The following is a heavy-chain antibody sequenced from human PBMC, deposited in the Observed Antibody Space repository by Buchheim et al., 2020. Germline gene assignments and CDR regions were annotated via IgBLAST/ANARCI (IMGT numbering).Heavy chain of an antibody. J-gene: IGHJ4*02. CDR2: IKSKTDGGTT. D-gene: IGHD2-15*01. CDR1: GGSISNSDSYY. Sequence: QLQESGPGLVKPSETLSLTCTVSGGSISNSDSYYWGWIRQPPGKGLEWVGRIKSKTDGGTTDYAAPVKGRFTISRDDSKNTLYLQMNSLKTEDTAVYYCTGRIVYWGQGTL. CDR3: TGRIVY. V-gene: IGHV3-15*01.